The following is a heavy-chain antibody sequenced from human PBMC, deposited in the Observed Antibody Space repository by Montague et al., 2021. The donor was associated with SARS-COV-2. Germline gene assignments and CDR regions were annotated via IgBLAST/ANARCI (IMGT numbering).Heavy chain of an antibody. V-gene: IGHV4-39*01. CDR3: ARGPKMGGSGYYYN. Sequence: SETLSLTCTVSGDSIGSSRDYWGWIRQPPGKGLEWSGSIYHDGNTYYNPSLKTRVSLSIDERKNQFSLKFYSVTVADTAVYSCARGPKMGGSGYYYNWGQGILVTVSS. CDR1: GDSIGSSRDY. D-gene: IGHD3-22*01. J-gene: IGHJ1*01. CDR2: IYHDGNT.